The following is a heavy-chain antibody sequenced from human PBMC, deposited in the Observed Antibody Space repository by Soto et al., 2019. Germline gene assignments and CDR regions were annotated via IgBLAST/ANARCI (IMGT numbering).Heavy chain of an antibody. CDR1: GGSISSGGYY. D-gene: IGHD6-13*01. V-gene: IGHV4-31*03. CDR3: ARDSKEQQLFDAFDI. Sequence: PSETLSLTCTVSGGSISSGGYYWSWIRQHPGKGLEWIGYIYYGGSTYYNPSLKSRVNISVDTSKNQFSLKLSSVTAADTAVYYCARDSKEQQLFDAFDIWGQGTMVTVSS. CDR2: IYYGGST. J-gene: IGHJ3*02.